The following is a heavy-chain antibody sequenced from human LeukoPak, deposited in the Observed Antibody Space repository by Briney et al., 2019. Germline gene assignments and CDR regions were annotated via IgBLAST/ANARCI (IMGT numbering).Heavy chain of an antibody. D-gene: IGHD3-10*01. CDR3: ARDRYYASGSYNWFDP. CDR1: GFTFSDYS. Sequence: PGGSLRLSCAASGFTFSDYSMSWIRQAPGKGLEWVSYISTSSSYTNYADSVKGRFTISRDNAKNSLYLQMNSLRAEDTALYYCARDRYYASGSYNWFDPWGQGTLVTVSS. V-gene: IGHV3-11*05. CDR2: ISTSSSYT. J-gene: IGHJ5*02.